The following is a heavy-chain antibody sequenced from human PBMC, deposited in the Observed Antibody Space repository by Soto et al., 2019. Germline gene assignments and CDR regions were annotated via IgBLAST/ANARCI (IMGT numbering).Heavy chain of an antibody. D-gene: IGHD1-7*01. CDR3: ARGSRYNWNYFPYYGMDV. CDR2: IIPIFGTA. V-gene: IGHV1-69*05. Sequence: ASVKVSCKASGGTFSSYAISWVRQAPGQGLEWMGGIIPIFGTANYAQKFQGRVTMTTDESTSTAYMELSSLRSEDTAGYFCARGSRYNWNYFPYYGMDVWGQGTTVTVSS. CDR1: GGTFSSYA. J-gene: IGHJ6*02.